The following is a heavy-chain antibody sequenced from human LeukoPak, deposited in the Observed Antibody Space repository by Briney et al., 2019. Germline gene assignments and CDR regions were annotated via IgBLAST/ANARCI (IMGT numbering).Heavy chain of an antibody. J-gene: IGHJ4*02. Sequence: SETLSLTCTVSDDSITMYYWTWIRQPPGKGLEWIGYIYYSGSTNYNPSLKSRVTISVDTSKNQFSLKLSSVTAADTAVYYCARAGRSKELDHFDYWGQGTLVTVSS. CDR1: DDSITMYY. CDR2: IYYSGST. D-gene: IGHD1-26*01. V-gene: IGHV4-59*01. CDR3: ARAGRSKELDHFDY.